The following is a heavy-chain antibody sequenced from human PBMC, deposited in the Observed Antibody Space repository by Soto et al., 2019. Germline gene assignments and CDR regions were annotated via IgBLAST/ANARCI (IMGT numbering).Heavy chain of an antibody. CDR2: ISSSSSYI. D-gene: IGHD3-3*01. V-gene: IGHV3-21*01. CDR1: GFTFSSYS. J-gene: IGHJ6*02. CDR3: ARDAETGTYYDFWSGYYTPYYYYGMDV. Sequence: GSLRLSCAASGFTFSSYSMNWVRQAPGKGLEWVSSISSSSSYIYYADSVKGRFTISRDNAKNSLYLQMNSLRAEDTAVYYCARDAETGTYYDFWSGYYTPYYYYGMDVWGQGTTVTVSS.